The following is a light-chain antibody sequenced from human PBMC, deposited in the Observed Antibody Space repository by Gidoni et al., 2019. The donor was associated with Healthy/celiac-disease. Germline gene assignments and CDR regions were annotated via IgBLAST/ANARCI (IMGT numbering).Light chain of an antibody. J-gene: IGKJ4*01. CDR2: DTS. CDR3: QQYGASPLT. V-gene: IGKV3-20*01. Sequence: EIILTQSPGTLSVSQGERATLFCRATQPVSGNFLAWYQQKPGQPPSLLIYDTSRRATGVPDRFSGSGSGTDFSLLISRLQTEDSALYYCQQYGASPLTFGGGTRVEI. CDR1: QPVSGNF.